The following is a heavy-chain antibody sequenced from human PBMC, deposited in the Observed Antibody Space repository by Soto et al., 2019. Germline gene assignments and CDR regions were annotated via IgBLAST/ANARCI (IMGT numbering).Heavy chain of an antibody. D-gene: IGHD6-19*01. CDR1: GYTFTSYA. CDR2: INAGNGNT. Sequence: ASVKVSCKASGYTFTSYAMHWVRQAPGQRLEWMGWINAGNGNTKYSQKFQGRVTITRDTSASTAYMELSSLRSEDTAVYYCARDRAIAVAGNHYYYGMDVWDQGTTVTVSS. J-gene: IGHJ6*02. CDR3: ARDRAIAVAGNHYYYGMDV. V-gene: IGHV1-3*01.